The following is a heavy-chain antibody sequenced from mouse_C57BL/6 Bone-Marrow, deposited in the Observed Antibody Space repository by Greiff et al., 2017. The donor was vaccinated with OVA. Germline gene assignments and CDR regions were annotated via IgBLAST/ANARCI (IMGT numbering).Heavy chain of an antibody. D-gene: IGHD2-5*01. CDR2: IWSGGST. V-gene: IGHV2-4*01. CDR1: GFSLTSYG. Sequence: QVQLKESGPGLVQPSQSLSITCTVSGFSLTSYGVHWVRQPPGKGLEWLGVIWSGGSTDYNAAFISRLSISQDNSKSQVFFKMNSLQADDTAIYYCAKNHYYSNSWFAYWGQGTLVTVSA. J-gene: IGHJ3*01. CDR3: AKNHYYSNSWFAY.